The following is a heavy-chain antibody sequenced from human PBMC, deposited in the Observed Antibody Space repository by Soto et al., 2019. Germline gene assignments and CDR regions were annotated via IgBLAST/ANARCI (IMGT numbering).Heavy chain of an antibody. D-gene: IGHD6-19*01. CDR3: AKGKTSGWYYFDY. CDR1: GFTFSNFA. J-gene: IGHJ4*02. Sequence: EVQLLESGGDLVQPGGSLRLSCAASGFTFSNFAMSWVRQAPGRGLEWVSGISASGRDIHYADSGKDRFTVSRDNSKNTLYLQMNSLRAEDTAIYSCAKGKTSGWYYFDYWGQGALVTVSS. CDR2: ISASGRDI. V-gene: IGHV3-23*01.